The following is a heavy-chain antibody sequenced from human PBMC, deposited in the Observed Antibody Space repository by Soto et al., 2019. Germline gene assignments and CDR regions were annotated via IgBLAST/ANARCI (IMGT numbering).Heavy chain of an antibody. V-gene: IGHV2-5*01. J-gene: IGHJ5*02. CDR2: IFWNDER. CDR3: AHTPMGRGDWFDP. CDR1: GFSLTTARVG. D-gene: IGHD3-10*01. Sequence: QITLKESGPPLVKPTETLTLTCSFSGFSLTTARVGVGWIRQPPGKALEWLAVIFWNDERRFTPSVESRLTIAKDTSRNQVVLTMTSMDTADTATYYCAHTPMGRGDWFDPWGPGTLVTVSS.